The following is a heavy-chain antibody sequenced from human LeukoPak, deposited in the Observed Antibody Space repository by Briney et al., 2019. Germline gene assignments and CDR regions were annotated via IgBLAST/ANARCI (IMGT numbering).Heavy chain of an antibody. Sequence: ASVKVSCKDPGFTFSSSAMQWVRQARGQRLEWIGWIVVGSGSTNYAQNFQERVTITRDMSTSTVYMELVSLRSEDTAVYYCAVDDLLEVYWGQGTLVTVSS. CDR3: AVDDLLEVY. CDR2: IVVGSGST. J-gene: IGHJ4*02. V-gene: IGHV1-58*02. D-gene: IGHD3-3*01. CDR1: GFTFSSSA.